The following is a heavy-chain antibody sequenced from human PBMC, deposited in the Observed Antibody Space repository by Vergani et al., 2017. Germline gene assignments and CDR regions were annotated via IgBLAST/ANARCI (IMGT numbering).Heavy chain of an antibody. CDR1: GFTFSSYS. CDR3: ARDHNGKYYYYMDV. CDR2: ISSSSSYI. Sequence: EVQLVESGGGLVKPGGSLRLSCAASGFTFSSYSMNWVRQAPGKGLEWVSSISSSSSYIYYADSVKGRFTISRDNAKNSLYLQMNSLRAEDTAVYYCARDHNGKYYYYMDVWGKGTTVTVSS. D-gene: IGHD1-14*01. J-gene: IGHJ6*03. V-gene: IGHV3-21*01.